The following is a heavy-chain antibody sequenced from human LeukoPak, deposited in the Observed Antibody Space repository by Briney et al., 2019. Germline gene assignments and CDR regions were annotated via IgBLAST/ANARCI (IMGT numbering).Heavy chain of an antibody. Sequence: GESLKISCKGSGYIFTNYWIGWVRQMPGKGLEWMGIIYPGDSDTRYSPSFQGQVTISADKSISTAYLQWSSLKASDTAIYYCARHRSGSYHSTLDYWGQGTLVTVSS. CDR1: GYIFTNYW. J-gene: IGHJ4*02. V-gene: IGHV5-51*01. CDR3: ARHRSGSYHSTLDY. D-gene: IGHD1-26*01. CDR2: IYPGDSDT.